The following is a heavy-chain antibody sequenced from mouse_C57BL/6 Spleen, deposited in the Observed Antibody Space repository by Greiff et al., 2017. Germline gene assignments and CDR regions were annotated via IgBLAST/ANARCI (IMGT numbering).Heavy chain of an antibody. V-gene: IGHV1-26*01. J-gene: IGHJ2*01. CDR3: AREELGGLDY. CDR1: GYTFTDYY. Sequence: EVQLQQSGPELVKPGASVKISCKASGYTFTDYYMNWVKQSHGKSLEWIGDINPNNGGTSYNQKFKGKATLTVDKSSSTAYMELRSLTSEDSAVYYCAREELGGLDYWGQGTTLTVSS. CDR2: INPNNGGT. D-gene: IGHD4-1*01.